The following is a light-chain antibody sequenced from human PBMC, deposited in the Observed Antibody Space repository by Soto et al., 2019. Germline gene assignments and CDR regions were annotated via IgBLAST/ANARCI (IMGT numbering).Light chain of an antibody. Sequence: DIQMTQSPSSLSASVGDRVTITCQASQAIINCLNWFQQKPGKAPKLLIYYASNLETGVPSRFSGSGSGTDFAFTISSLQPEDFATYYCQQCDNLPRTVGGGTKVDIK. CDR3: QQCDNLPRT. V-gene: IGKV1-33*01. CDR2: YAS. J-gene: IGKJ4*01. CDR1: QAIINC.